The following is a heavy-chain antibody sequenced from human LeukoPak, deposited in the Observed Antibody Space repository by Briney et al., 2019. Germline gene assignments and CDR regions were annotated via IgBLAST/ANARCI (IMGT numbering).Heavy chain of an antibody. J-gene: IGHJ4*02. V-gene: IGHV5-51*01. CDR3: ARRAYYYDSSGYYPDY. Sequence: GESLKISCKGSGYSFTSYWIGWVRQMPGKGLEWMGIIYPGDSDTRYSPSFQGQVTISADKSISTAYLQWNSLKASDTAMYYCARRAYYYDSSGYYPDYWGQGTLVTVSS. D-gene: IGHD3-22*01. CDR1: GYSFTSYW. CDR2: IYPGDSDT.